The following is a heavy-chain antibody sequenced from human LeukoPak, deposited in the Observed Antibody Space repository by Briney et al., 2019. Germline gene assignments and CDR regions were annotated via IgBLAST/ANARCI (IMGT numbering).Heavy chain of an antibody. J-gene: IGHJ6*03. CDR3: ARTNPTYYDFWSGYTDYYYYYYMDV. V-gene: IGHV4-30-4*08. CDR1: GGSISSGDYY. Sequence: SETLSPTCAVSGGSISSGDYYWSWIRQPPGKGLEWIGYIYYSGSTYYNPSLKSRVTISVDTSKNQFSLKLSSVTAADTAVYYCARTNPTYYDFWSGYTDYYYYYYMDVWGKGTTVTVSS. CDR2: IYYSGST. D-gene: IGHD3-3*01.